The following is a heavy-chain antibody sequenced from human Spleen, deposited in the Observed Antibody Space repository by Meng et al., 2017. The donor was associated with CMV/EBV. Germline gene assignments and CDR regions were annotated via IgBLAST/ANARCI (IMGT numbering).Heavy chain of an antibody. CDR1: GFTFSTYW. D-gene: IGHD3-22*01. J-gene: IGHJ4*02. V-gene: IGHV3-74*01. Sequence: GGSLRLSCAASGFTFSTYWMSWVRQAPGKGLVWVSRINSDGSATSYADSVKGRFTISRDNAKNTLYLQINSLRAEDTAVYYCARDFYYDSSGDNYWGQGTLVTVSS. CDR3: ARDFYYDSSGDNY. CDR2: INSDGSAT.